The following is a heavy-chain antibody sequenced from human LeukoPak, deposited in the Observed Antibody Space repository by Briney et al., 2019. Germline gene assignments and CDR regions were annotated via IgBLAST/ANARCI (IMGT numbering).Heavy chain of an antibody. CDR3: ASHSSAFDI. CDR1: GYTFTSYA. V-gene: IGHV7-4-1*02. CDR2: INTNTGNP. J-gene: IGHJ3*02. Sequence: ASVKVSCKASGYTFTSYAMKWVRQAPGQGLEWMGWINTNTGNPTYAQGFTGRFVFSLDTSVSTAYLQISSLKAEDSAVYYCASHSSAFDIWGQGTMVTVSS.